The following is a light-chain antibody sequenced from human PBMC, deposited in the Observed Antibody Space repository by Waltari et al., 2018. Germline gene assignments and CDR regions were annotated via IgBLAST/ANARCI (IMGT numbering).Light chain of an antibody. CDR1: TTAVGAYNH. Sequence: QSALTQPPSTSGSPGQSVTISCTGTTTAVGAYNHIPCYQKYPGKAPKLMIYEVTKRPSGVPDRFSVSKSGNTASLTVSGLQADDEADYYCSSYGGNNNLVFGGGTRLTVL. CDR3: SSYGGNNNLV. J-gene: IGLJ2*01. CDR2: EVT. V-gene: IGLV2-8*01.